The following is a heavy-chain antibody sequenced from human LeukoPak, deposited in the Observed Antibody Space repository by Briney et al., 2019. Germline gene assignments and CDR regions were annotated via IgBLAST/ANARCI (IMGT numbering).Heavy chain of an antibody. D-gene: IGHD3-10*01. Sequence: PSETLSLTCTVSGGSLSSYYWSWIRQPPGKGLEWIGYIYYSGSTNYNPSLKSRVTISVDTSKNQFSLKLSSVTAADTAMYYCAALWFGEFLFDYWGQGTLVTVSS. CDR1: GGSLSSYY. V-gene: IGHV4-59*01. CDR2: IYYSGST. CDR3: AALWFGEFLFDY. J-gene: IGHJ4*02.